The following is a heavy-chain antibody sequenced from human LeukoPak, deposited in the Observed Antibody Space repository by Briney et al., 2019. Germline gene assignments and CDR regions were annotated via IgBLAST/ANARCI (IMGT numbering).Heavy chain of an antibody. V-gene: IGHV4-34*01. D-gene: IGHD3-22*01. CDR2: INHSGST. CDR3: ARHAYYYESSGYFYPFHY. Sequence: SETLSLTCAVYGGSFSGYYWSWIRQPPGKGLEWIGEINHSGSTNYNPSLKSRVTISVDTSKNQFSLKLSSVTAADTAVYYCARHAYYYESSGYFYPFHYWGQGTLLTVSS. CDR1: GGSFSGYY. J-gene: IGHJ4*02.